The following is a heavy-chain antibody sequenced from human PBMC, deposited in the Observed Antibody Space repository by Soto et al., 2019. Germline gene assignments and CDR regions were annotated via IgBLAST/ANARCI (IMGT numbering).Heavy chain of an antibody. J-gene: IGHJ4*02. V-gene: IGHV3-23*01. CDR2: SSAAGRST. CDR1: GFTFSDSA. Sequence: GCSLRLSCTASGFTFSDSAMTWVLQAPGKGLEWVSISSAAGRSTYHADSVRGRFTISRDNSRNTLDLRMTSLIADDTAVYYCAKNGHWRDVQLDSWGQGTQVTVSS. D-gene: IGHD2-8*01. CDR3: AKNGHWRDVQLDS.